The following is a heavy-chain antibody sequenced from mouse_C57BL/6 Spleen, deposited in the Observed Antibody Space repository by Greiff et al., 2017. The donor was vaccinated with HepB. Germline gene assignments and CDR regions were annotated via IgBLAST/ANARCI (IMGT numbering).Heavy chain of an antibody. Sequence: VQLQQSGAELARPGASVKLSCKASGYTFTSYGISWVKQRTGQGLEWIGEIYPRSGNTYYNEKFKGKATLTADKSSSTAYMELRSLTSEDSAVYFCARLTTVVATGAMDYWGQGTSGTVSS. CDR2: IYPRSGNT. J-gene: IGHJ4*01. D-gene: IGHD1-1*01. CDR3: ARLTTVVATGAMDY. CDR1: GYTFTSYG. V-gene: IGHV1-81*01.